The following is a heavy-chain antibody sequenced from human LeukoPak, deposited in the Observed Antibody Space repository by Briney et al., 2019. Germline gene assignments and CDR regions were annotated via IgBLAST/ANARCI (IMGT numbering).Heavy chain of an antibody. V-gene: IGHV3-7*01. CDR1: GFTFSSYW. D-gene: IGHD3/OR15-3a*01. J-gene: IGHJ6*03. Sequence: GGSLRLSCAASGFTFSSYWMSWVRQAPGKGLEWVANIKQDGSEKYYVDSVKGRFTISRDNAKNSLYLQMNSLRAEDTAVYYCARQLPGLTDYMDVWSKGTTVTVS. CDR2: IKQDGSEK. CDR3: ARQLPGLTDYMDV.